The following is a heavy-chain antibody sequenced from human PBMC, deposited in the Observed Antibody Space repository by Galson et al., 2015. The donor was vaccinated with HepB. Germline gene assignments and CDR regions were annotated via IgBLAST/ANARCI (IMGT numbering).Heavy chain of an antibody. CDR3: AKKPSIAAAGTNYFDY. D-gene: IGHD6-13*01. CDR2: ISGSGGST. J-gene: IGHJ4*02. Sequence: SLRLSCAASGFTFSSYAMSWVRQAPGKGLEWVSAISGSGGSTYYADSVKGRFTISRDNSKNTLYLQMNSLRAEDTAVYYCAKKPSIAAAGTNYFDYWGQGTLVTVSS. V-gene: IGHV3-23*01. CDR1: GFTFSSYA.